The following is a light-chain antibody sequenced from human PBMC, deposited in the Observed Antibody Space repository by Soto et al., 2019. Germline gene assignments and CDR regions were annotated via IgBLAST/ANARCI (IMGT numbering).Light chain of an antibody. CDR3: QSSDSSLSGDYV. CDR1: SSNIGAGYD. J-gene: IGLJ1*01. Sequence: SVLTQPPSVSGAPGQRVTISCTGSSSNIGAGYDVHWYQQLPGTAPKLLIYGNSNRPSGVPDRFSGSKSGTSASLAITGLQAEDEADYYCQSSDSSLSGDYVFGTGTKVTVL. V-gene: IGLV1-40*01. CDR2: GNS.